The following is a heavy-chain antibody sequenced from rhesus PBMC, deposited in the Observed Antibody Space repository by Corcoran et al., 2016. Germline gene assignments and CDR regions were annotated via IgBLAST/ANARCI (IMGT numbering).Heavy chain of an antibody. CDR2: ISYSGST. J-gene: IGHJ4*01. CDR3: ARDLYCSGTYCYGLDY. D-gene: IGHD2-27*01. Sequence: QLQLQESGPGLVKPSETLSVTCAVSGGSISSRYYFWSWIRQAPGQGMEWIGYISYSGSTSYNPSLKSRVTMSRDTSKNQFSLKLSSVTAADTAVYYGARDLYCSGTYCYGLDYWGQGVLVTVSS. CDR1: GGSISSRYYF. V-gene: IGHV4-122*02.